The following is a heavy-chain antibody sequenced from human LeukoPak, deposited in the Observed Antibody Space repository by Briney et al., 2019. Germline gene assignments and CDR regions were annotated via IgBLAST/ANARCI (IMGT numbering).Heavy chain of an antibody. Sequence: GGSLRLSCSASGFTFTVYVMQWVREARGKGLEWVSRIGVVGDTYYSDSVKGRFVIFRENAESSLFLQMNSLRPGDTAVYYCARRATGGSYFDLWGGGTLVTVSS. CDR2: IGVVGDT. D-gene: IGHD7-27*01. V-gene: IGHV3-13*01. CDR1: GFTFTVYV. J-gene: IGHJ2*01. CDR3: ARRATGGSYFDL.